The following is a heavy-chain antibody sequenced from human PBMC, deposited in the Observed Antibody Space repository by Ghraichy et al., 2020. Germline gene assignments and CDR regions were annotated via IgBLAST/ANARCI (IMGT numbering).Heavy chain of an antibody. Sequence: SETCPSRALSMVGPSVVTTGAGSASPQGRGWSGLGINHSGSTNYNPSLKSRVTISVDTSKNQFSLKLSSVTAADTAVYYCARGVGDSSSPMSDYWGQGTLVTVSS. D-gene: IGHD6-6*01. V-gene: IGHV4-34*01. CDR3: ARGVGDSSSPMSDY. CDR2: INHSGST. CDR1: VGPSVVTT. J-gene: IGHJ4*02.